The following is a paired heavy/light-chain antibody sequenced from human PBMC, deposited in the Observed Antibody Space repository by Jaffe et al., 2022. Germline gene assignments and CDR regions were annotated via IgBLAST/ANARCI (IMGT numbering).Heavy chain of an antibody. CDR2: IISTANAK. Sequence: EVYLVESGGGLVQPGGSLRLSCAASGFTFSDFSMNWVRQVPGKGLEWISYIISTANAKYYADSVKGRFTISRDNAKNSVYLQMNSLRAEDTAVYYCARDSRYSFDFWGLGTLVTVSS. CDR1: GFTFSDFS. V-gene: IGHV3-48*01. J-gene: IGHJ4*02. CDR3: ARDSRYSFDF.
Light chain of an antibody. J-gene: IGKJ1*01. V-gene: IGKV1-12*02. CDR2: GTS. CDR1: QGINRW. Sequence: DIQMTQSPSSVSASVGDKVTITCRASQGINRWLAWYQQKPGKVPNLLIYGTSNLQSGVPSRFSASGFGTDFTLTISSLQPEDFATYFCQQADSFPWTFGQGTKVEIK. CDR3: QQADSFPWT.